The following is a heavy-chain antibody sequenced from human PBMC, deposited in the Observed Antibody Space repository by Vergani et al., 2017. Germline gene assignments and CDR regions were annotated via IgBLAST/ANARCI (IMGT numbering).Heavy chain of an antibody. CDR2: IHYSENT. D-gene: IGHD6-19*01. V-gene: IGHV4-59*11. Sequence: QVQLQESGPGLVKSSETLSLTCSVSFDSIRNLYCNWIRQPPGKGLEWIGSIHYSENTNYNPSLKTRVTISVETSKNQFSLTLTSVTAADTAVYYCASDTHSGQRADRWGQGILVTVTS. CDR1: FDSIRNLY. CDR3: ASDTHSGQRADR. J-gene: IGHJ5*02.